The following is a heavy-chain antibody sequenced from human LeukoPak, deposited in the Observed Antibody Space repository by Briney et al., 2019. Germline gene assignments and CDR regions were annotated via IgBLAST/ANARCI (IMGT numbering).Heavy chain of an antibody. J-gene: IGHJ4*02. CDR1: GGSISSYY. Sequence: SETLSLTCTVSGGSISSYYWSWIRQPPGKGLEWIGYIYYSGSTNYNPSLKSRVTILVDTSKNQFSLKLSSVTAADTAVYYCARLRDYGDPFDYWGQGTLVTVSS. CDR3: ARLRDYGDPFDY. V-gene: IGHV4-59*08. CDR2: IYYSGST. D-gene: IGHD4-17*01.